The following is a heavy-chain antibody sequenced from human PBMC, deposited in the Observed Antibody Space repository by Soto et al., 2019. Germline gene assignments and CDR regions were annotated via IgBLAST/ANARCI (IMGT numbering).Heavy chain of an antibody. V-gene: IGHV3-23*01. D-gene: IGHD1-26*01. CDR2: ISGSGFKK. Sequence: GGSLRLSCAASGFIFENFGMSWVRQAPGKGLEWISSISGSGFKKYYADAVKGRFTISRDNSKSTVYLELNNLSAEDTAVYHCAKNQGVELVPLATVDWFDPWGQGSVVTVSS. CDR3: AKNQGVELVPLATVDWFDP. J-gene: IGHJ5*02. CDR1: GFIFENFG.